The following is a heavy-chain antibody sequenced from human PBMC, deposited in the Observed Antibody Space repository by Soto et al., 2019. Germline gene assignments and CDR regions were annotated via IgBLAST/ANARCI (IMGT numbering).Heavy chain of an antibody. CDR2: IYYSGST. CDR3: ARQPSKYCSSTSCYSWFDP. Sequence: QLQLQESGPGLVKPSETLSLTCTVSGGSISSSSYYWGWIRQPPGKGLAWIGSIYYSGSTYYNPSLKSRVTIAVDTSKTQFSLKLSSVTAADTAVYYCARQPSKYCSSTSCYSWFDPWGQGTLVTVSS. J-gene: IGHJ5*02. CDR1: GGSISSSSYY. V-gene: IGHV4-39*01. D-gene: IGHD2-2*01.